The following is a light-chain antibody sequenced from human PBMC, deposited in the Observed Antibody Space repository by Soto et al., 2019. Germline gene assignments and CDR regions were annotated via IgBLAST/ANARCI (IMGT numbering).Light chain of an antibody. J-gene: IGKJ1*01. CDR1: QSTSTW. CDR3: QQYGRYRT. CDR2: KAS. V-gene: IGKV1-5*03. Sequence: DIQMTQSTSTLSASVGDRVTITCRASQSTSTWLAWYQHKPRKAPNLLIYKASRLESGVPSSFSGSGSGTELTLTISSLQPDNVATYYGQQYGRYRTFGQGTKVEIK.